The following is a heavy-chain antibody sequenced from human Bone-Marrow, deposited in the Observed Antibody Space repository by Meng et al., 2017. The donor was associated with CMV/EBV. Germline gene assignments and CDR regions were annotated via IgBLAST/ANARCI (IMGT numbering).Heavy chain of an antibody. CDR2: ISSSSSTI. J-gene: IGHJ4*02. CDR3: ARGIVVVNPYYFDY. CDR1: GFTFSEYT. D-gene: IGHD3-22*01. Sequence: GGSLRLSCAASGFTFSEYTMNWVRQAPGKGLEWVSYISSSSSTIYYADSVKGRFTISRDNAKNSLYLQMNSLRAEDTAVYYCARGIVVVNPYYFDYWGQGTLVTVYS. V-gene: IGHV3-48*04.